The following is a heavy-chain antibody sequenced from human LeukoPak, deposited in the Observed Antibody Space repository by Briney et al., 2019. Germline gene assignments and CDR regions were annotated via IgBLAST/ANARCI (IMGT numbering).Heavy chain of an antibody. CDR3: ARCYYDTSGVSDGFDI. Sequence: PSETLSLTCTVSGGSISSHNWSWIRQPPGKGLEWIGYIYDSESTKYNPSLKSRVTISVDTSKNQVSLKLRSVTAADTAVYYCARCYYDTSGVSDGFDIWGQGTMVTVSS. CDR1: GGSISSHN. V-gene: IGHV4-59*11. CDR2: IYDSEST. J-gene: IGHJ3*02. D-gene: IGHD3-22*01.